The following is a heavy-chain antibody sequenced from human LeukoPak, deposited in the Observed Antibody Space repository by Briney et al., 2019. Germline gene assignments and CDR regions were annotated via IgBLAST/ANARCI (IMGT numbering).Heavy chain of an antibody. CDR1: GGSIRSSYYY. J-gene: IGHJ4*02. CDR3: ALQVWAPDGYNYSQFDY. V-gene: IGHV4-39*07. Sequence: SETLSLTCTVSGGSIRSSYYYWGWIRQPPGKGLEWIGSIYDSGSTYYNPSLKSRVTISVDKSKNQFSLKLSSVTAADTAVYYCALQVWAPDGYNYSQFDYWGQGTLVTVSS. CDR2: IYDSGST. D-gene: IGHD5-24*01.